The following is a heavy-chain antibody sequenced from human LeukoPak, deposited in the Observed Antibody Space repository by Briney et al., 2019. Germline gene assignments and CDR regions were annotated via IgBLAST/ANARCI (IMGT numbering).Heavy chain of an antibody. J-gene: IGHJ4*02. D-gene: IGHD3-22*01. CDR1: GFTFSTYS. V-gene: IGHV3-21*01. CDR3: VGNYYDSSGLDY. Sequence: GGSLRLSCAAPGFTFSTYSMNWVRQAPGKGLECVSSISSSGAYIYCADSVKGRFTISRDNAKKSLYLQMNSLRAEDTAIYYCVGNYYDSSGLDYWGQGTLVTVSS. CDR2: ISSSGAYI.